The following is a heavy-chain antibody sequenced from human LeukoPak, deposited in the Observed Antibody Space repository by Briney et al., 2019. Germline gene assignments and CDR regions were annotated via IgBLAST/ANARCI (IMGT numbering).Heavy chain of an antibody. V-gene: IGHV1-46*01. CDR1: GYTFTSYY. CDR2: INPSGGST. Sequence: GASVKVSCKASGYTFTSYYMHWVRQAPGQGLEWMGIINPSGGSTSYAQKFQGRVTMTRDMSTSTVYMELSSLRSEDTAVYYCARPGRRYCSGGSCYPSFDYWGQGTLVTVSS. J-gene: IGHJ4*02. D-gene: IGHD2-15*01. CDR3: ARPGRRYCSGGSCYPSFDY.